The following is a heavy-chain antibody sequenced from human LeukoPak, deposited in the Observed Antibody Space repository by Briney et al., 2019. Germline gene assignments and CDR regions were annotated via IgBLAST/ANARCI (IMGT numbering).Heavy chain of an antibody. CDR3: ARVQGGLNYYYMDV. CDR1: GGSISSYY. J-gene: IGHJ6*03. Sequence: SETLSLTCTVSGGSISSYYWSWTRQPPGKGLEWIGYIYYSGSANYNPSLKSRVTISVDTSKNHFSLKLSSVTAADTAVYYCARVQGGLNYYYMDVWGKGTTVTVSS. D-gene: IGHD3-16*01. CDR2: IYYSGSA. V-gene: IGHV4-59*01.